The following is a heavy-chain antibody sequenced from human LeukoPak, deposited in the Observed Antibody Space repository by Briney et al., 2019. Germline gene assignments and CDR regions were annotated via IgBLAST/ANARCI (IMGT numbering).Heavy chain of an antibody. CDR2: INTYNGNT. CDR3: ARDLVHHRLLGTAYNWFDP. Sequence: GASVKVSCKASGYTFTSYGISWVRQAPGQGLRWMGWINTYNGNTIYAQKLQGRVTMTTGTSTSTAYMELRSLRSDDTAVYYCARDLVHHRLLGTAYNWFDPWGQGTLVTVSS. J-gene: IGHJ5*02. CDR1: GYTFTSYG. D-gene: IGHD3-16*01. V-gene: IGHV1-18*01.